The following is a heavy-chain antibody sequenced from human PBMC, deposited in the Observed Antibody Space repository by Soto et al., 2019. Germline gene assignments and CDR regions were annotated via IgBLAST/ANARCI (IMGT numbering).Heavy chain of an antibody. Sequence: QVQLVESGGGVVQPGRSLRLSCAASGFTFSSYGMHWVRQAPGTGLEWVAVISYDGSNKYYADSVKGRFTISRDNSKNTLYLQMNSLRAEDTAVYYCAKVFSGYSYGLGDYWGQGTLVTVSS. D-gene: IGHD5-18*01. J-gene: IGHJ4*02. CDR2: ISYDGSNK. V-gene: IGHV3-30*18. CDR1: GFTFSSYG. CDR3: AKVFSGYSYGLGDY.